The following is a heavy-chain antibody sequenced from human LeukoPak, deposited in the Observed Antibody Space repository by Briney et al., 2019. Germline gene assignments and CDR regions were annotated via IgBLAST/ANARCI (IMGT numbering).Heavy chain of an antibody. Sequence: ASVKVFCKASGYTFTSYGISWVRQAPGQGLEWMGWISAYNGNTNYAQKLQGRVTMTTDTSTSTAYMELRSLRSDDTAVYYCARAPIHYDILTGLNWFDPWGQGTLVTVSS. D-gene: IGHD3-9*01. J-gene: IGHJ5*02. CDR2: ISAYNGNT. CDR1: GYTFTSYG. CDR3: ARAPIHYDILTGLNWFDP. V-gene: IGHV1-18*01.